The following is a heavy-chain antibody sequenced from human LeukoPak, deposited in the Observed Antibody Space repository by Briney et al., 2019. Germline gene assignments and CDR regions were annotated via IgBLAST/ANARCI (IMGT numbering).Heavy chain of an antibody. CDR1: GFSFSTFG. CDR2: ISDTGGAT. J-gene: IGHJ4*02. V-gene: IGHV3-23*01. D-gene: IGHD4-17*01. Sequence: GGSLRLSCEASGFSFSTFGMSWVPHAPGQGLEWVSSISDTGGATYYPDSVKGRFTVSRGNSKNTLFLQMNSLRAEDTAVYYCARGSAQLDYGDNGDYFDYWGQGTLVTVSS. CDR3: ARGSAQLDYGDNGDYFDY.